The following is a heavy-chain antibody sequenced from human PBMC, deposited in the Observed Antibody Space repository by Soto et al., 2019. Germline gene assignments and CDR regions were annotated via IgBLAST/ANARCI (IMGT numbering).Heavy chain of an antibody. CDR3: ARDHCSGGSCYSG. J-gene: IGHJ4*02. CDR1: GGSVSSGSYY. CDR2: IYYSEST. Sequence: SETLSLTCTVSGGSVSSGSYYWSWIRQPPGKGLEWIGYIYYSESTNYNPSLKSRVTISVDTSKNQFSLKLSSVTAADTAVYYCARDHCSGGSCYSGWGQGTLVTVSS. D-gene: IGHD2-15*01. V-gene: IGHV4-61*01.